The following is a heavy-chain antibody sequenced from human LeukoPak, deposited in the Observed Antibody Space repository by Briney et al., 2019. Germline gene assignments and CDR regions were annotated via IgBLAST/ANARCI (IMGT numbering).Heavy chain of an antibody. CDR1: GFTFSSHG. J-gene: IGHJ4*02. CDR2: IKQDESEK. CDR3: AREARERGGFDY. D-gene: IGHD5-24*01. V-gene: IGHV3-7*01. Sequence: GGSLRLSCAASGFTFSSHGMHWVRQAPGKGLEWVANIKQDESEKYYVDSVKGRFTISRDNAKNSLYLQMNSLRAEDTSVYYCAREARERGGFDYWGQGTLVTVSS.